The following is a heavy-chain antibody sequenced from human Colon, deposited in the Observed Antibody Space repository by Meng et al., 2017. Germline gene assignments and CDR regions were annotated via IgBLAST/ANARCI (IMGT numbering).Heavy chain of an antibody. Sequence: EVQVVGAGGGFVQPGGFLRLSCAASGFIFSSYGINWVRQAPGKGLEYVSGISNNGGSTYYAKSVKGRFTISRDNSKNTLYLQMGSLRAEDTAVYYCARNGIVAAVFNWFDSWGQGTLVTVSS. CDR2: ISNNGGST. D-gene: IGHD6-13*01. J-gene: IGHJ5*01. V-gene: IGHV3-64*01. CDR1: GFIFSSYG. CDR3: ARNGIVAAVFNWFDS.